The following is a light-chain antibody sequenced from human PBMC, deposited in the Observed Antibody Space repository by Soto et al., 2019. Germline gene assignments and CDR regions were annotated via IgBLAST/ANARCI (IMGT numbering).Light chain of an antibody. V-gene: IGKV1-5*03. Sequence: DIPMTQSPSTLSSSVGDRVTITCRASQSISSWLAWYQQKPGKAPKLLIYKASSLESGVPSRFSGSGSGTEFTLTISSLQPDDFATYYCQQYNSYSGTFGQGTKVELK. CDR2: KAS. CDR1: QSISSW. J-gene: IGKJ1*01. CDR3: QQYNSYSGT.